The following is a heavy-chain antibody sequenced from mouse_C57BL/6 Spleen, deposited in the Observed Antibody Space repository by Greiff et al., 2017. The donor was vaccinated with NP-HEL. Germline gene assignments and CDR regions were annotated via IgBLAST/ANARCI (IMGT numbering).Heavy chain of an antibody. V-gene: IGHV3-6*01. J-gene: IGHJ2*01. D-gene: IGHD1-1*01. CDR1: GYSITSGYY. CDR2: ISYDGSN. Sequence: ESGPGLVKPSQSLSLTCSVTGYSITSGYYWNWIRQFPGNKLEWMGYISYDGSNNYNPSLKNRISITRDTSKNQFFLKLNSVTTEDTATYYCARAFITTVVADYLDYWGQGTTLTVSS. CDR3: ARAFITTVVADYLDY.